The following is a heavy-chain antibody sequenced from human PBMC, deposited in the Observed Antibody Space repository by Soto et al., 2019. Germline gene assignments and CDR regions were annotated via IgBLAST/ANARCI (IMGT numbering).Heavy chain of an antibody. Sequence: SETLSLTCTVSGGSISSSSYYWGWIRQPPGKGLEWIGSIYYSGSTYYDPSLKSRVTISVDTSKNQFSLKLSSVTAADTAVYYCASGGVVVFATATYYSYGMDVWGQGTTVTVFS. J-gene: IGHJ6*02. CDR1: GGSISSSSYY. D-gene: IGHD2-15*01. CDR2: IYYSGST. V-gene: IGHV4-39*01. CDR3: ASGGVVVFATATYYSYGMDV.